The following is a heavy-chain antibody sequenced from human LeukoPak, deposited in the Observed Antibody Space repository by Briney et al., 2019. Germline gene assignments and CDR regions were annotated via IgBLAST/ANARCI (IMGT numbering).Heavy chain of an antibody. CDR1: SGGREC. V-gene: IGHV4-61*01. D-gene: IGHD3-22*01. Sequence: SGGRECRCWMRQHHGKRMEWIVYIYNSGSTNNNPSLKSRVTISVDTSKTQFSLKLSSVTAADTTVYYSARVWLSLGYYFLYCGQGDLVSASS. J-gene: IGHJ4*02. CDR2: IYNSGST. CDR3: ARVWLSLGYYFLY.